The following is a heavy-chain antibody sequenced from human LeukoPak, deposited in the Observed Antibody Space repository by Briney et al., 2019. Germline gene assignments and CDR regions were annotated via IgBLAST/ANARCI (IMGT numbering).Heavy chain of an antibody. D-gene: IGHD2-2*01. Sequence: ASVKVSCKASGYTFTGYYMHWVRQAPGQGLEWMGWNNPNSGGTNYAQKFQGRVTMTRDTSISTAYMELRSLRSDDTAVYYCARSCTSCYFYYYYMDVWGKGTTVTVSS. CDR3: ARSCTSCYFYYYYMDV. J-gene: IGHJ6*03. CDR2: NNPNSGGT. V-gene: IGHV1-2*02. CDR1: GYTFTGYY.